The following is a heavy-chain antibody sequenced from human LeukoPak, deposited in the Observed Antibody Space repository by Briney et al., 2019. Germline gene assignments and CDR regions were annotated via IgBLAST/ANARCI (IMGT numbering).Heavy chain of an antibody. Sequence: GGSLRLSCAASGFTFSSYAMSWVRQAPGKGLEWVSAISGSGGSTYYADSVKGRFTISRDNPKNTLYLQMNSLGAEDTAVYYCAKNPLKYYYDSSGYYDYTHDYWGQGTLVTVSS. CDR2: ISGSGGST. J-gene: IGHJ4*02. CDR3: AKNPLKYYYDSSGYYDYTHDY. V-gene: IGHV3-23*01. D-gene: IGHD3-22*01. CDR1: GFTFSSYA.